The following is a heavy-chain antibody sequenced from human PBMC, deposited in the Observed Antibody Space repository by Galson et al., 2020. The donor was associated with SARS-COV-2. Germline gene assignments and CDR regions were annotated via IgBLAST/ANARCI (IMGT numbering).Heavy chain of an antibody. CDR2: ISGSGGST. V-gene: IGHV3-23*01. CDR3: AKGRLTYYYGSGSPPPDY. Sequence: GGSLRLSCAASGFTFRSYAMSWVRQAPGKGLEWVSAISGSGGSTYYADSVKGRFTISRDNSKNTLYLQMNSLGAEDTAVYYCAKGRLTYYYGSGSPPPDYWGQGTLVTVSS. J-gene: IGHJ4*02. CDR1: GFTFRSYA. D-gene: IGHD3-10*01.